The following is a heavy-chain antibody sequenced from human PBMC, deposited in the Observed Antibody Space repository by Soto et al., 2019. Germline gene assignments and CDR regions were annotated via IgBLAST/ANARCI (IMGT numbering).Heavy chain of an antibody. CDR1: GFTFSSYG. D-gene: IGHD3-22*01. V-gene: IGHV3-33*01. J-gene: IGHJ6*02. Sequence: GGSLRLSCAASGFTFSSYGMHWVRQAPGKGLEWVAVIWYDGSNKYYADSVKGRFTISRDNSKNTLYLQMNSLRAEDTAVYYCARDLEVVITGVHYYYGMDVWGQGTTVTVSS. CDR3: ARDLEVVITGVHYYYGMDV. CDR2: IWYDGSNK.